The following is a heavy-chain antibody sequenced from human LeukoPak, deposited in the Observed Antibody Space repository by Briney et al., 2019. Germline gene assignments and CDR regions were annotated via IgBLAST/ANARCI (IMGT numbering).Heavy chain of an antibody. J-gene: IGHJ4*02. Sequence: GGSLRLSCAASGFTFSSYWMHWVRQVPGKGLAWVSRIDEFGSVTNSADSVQGRFSISRDNAKNALYLQMNSLRAEDTAVYYCVRDMFGGRDYWGQGTLVTVSS. CDR2: IDEFGSVT. CDR3: VRDMFGGRDY. V-gene: IGHV3-74*01. D-gene: IGHD3-10*02. CDR1: GFTFSSYW.